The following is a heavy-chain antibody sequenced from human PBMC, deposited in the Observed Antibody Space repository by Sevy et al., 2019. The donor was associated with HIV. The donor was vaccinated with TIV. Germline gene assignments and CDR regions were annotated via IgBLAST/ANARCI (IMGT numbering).Heavy chain of an antibody. CDR1: GYTFTSYD. Sequence: ASVKVSCKASGYTFTSYDINWVRQATGQGLEWMGWLNPNSGNTGYAQKFQGRVTMTRNTSISTAYMELSSLRSEDTAVYYCARRGMKSDTPFDYWGQGTLVTVSS. D-gene: IGHD6-13*01. CDR3: ARRGMKSDTPFDY. J-gene: IGHJ4*02. V-gene: IGHV1-8*01. CDR2: LNPNSGNT.